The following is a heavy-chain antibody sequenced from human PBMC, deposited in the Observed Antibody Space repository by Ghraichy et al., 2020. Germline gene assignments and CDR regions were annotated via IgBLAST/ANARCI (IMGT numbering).Heavy chain of an antibody. J-gene: IGHJ4*02. D-gene: IGHD4-17*01. CDR2: IYYSGST. V-gene: IGHV4-31*03. Sequence: SGTLSLTCTVSGGTISSGGYYWSWIRQHPGKGLEWIGYIYYSGSTYYNPSLKSRVTMSVDTSKNRFSLKLSSLTAADTAVYYCARGYGDFPDRFDYWGQGTLVTVSS. CDR1: GGTISSGGYY. CDR3: ARGYGDFPDRFDY.